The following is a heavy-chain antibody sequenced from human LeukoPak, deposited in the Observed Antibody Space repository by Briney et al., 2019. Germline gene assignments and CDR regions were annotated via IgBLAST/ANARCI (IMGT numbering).Heavy chain of an antibody. CDR2: IKGGGGDP. CDR3: ARDMRAMVRGVIVYYGMDV. D-gene: IGHD3-10*01. V-gene: IGHV3-23*01. Sequence: GGSLRLSCAASGFTFSTSAMGWVRQAPGKGLEWVSSIKGGGGDPFYADSVKGRFTISRDNSKNTLYLQMNSLRAEDTAVYYCARDMRAMVRGVIVYYGMDVWGKGTTVTVSS. CDR1: GFTFSTSA. J-gene: IGHJ6*04.